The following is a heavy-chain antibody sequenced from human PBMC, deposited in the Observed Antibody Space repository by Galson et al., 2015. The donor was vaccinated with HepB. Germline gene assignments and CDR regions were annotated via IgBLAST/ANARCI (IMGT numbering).Heavy chain of an antibody. V-gene: IGHV4-30-4*01. J-gene: IGHJ5*02. Sequence: TLSLTCTVSGGSINSGDYYWSWVRQPPGKGLEWIGYKYYSGSTYYNPSLKSRITISVDTSKNQLSLKLNSVTAADTAVYYCARVGYCERSGYYSWFDTWGQGTLVIVSP. D-gene: IGHD3-22*01. CDR2: KYYSGST. CDR3: ARVGYCERSGYYSWFDT. CDR1: GGSINSGDYY.